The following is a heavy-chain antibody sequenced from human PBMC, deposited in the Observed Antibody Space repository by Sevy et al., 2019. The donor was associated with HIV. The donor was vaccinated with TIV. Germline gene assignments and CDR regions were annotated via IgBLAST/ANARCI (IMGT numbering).Heavy chain of an antibody. Sequence: SETLSLTCTVSGGSISSGGYYWSWIRQHPGKGLEWIGYIYYSGSTDYNPSLKSRVTISVDTSKNQFSLKLSSVTAADTAVYYCASGITMLRGLGVHYYYMDVRGKGTTVTVSS. CDR1: GGSISSGGYY. CDR2: IYYSGST. V-gene: IGHV4-31*03. CDR3: ASGITMLRGLGVHYYYMDV. J-gene: IGHJ6*03. D-gene: IGHD3-10*01.